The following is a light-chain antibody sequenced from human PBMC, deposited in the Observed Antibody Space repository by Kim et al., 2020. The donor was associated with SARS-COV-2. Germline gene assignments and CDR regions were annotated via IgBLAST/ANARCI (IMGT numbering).Light chain of an antibody. J-gene: IGKJ1*01. V-gene: IGKV1-5*01. CDR1: QSISSW. CDR2: DAS. Sequence: SASVGDRVTITCRASQSISSWLAWYQQKPGKAPKLLIYDASSLESGVPSRFSGSGSGTEFTLTISSLQPDDFATYYCQQYNSYRRTFGQGTKVDIK. CDR3: QQYNSYRRT.